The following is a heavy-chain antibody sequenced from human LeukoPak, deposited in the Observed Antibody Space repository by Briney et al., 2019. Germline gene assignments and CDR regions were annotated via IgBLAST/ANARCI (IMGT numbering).Heavy chain of an antibody. D-gene: IGHD6-19*01. J-gene: IGHJ4*02. Sequence: ASVKVSCKASGYTFTDYYMHWVRQAPGQGLEWMGWINPNSGGTNYAQEFQGGVTMVRDTSISTAYMELSSLRSDDTAVYYCARDWGTIAVAGLPGGVGYWGQGTLVTVSS. V-gene: IGHV1-2*02. CDR1: GYTFTDYY. CDR2: INPNSGGT. CDR3: ARDWGTIAVAGLPGGVGY.